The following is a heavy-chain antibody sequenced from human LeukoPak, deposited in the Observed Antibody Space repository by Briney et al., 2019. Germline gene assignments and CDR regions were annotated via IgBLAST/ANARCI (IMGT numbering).Heavy chain of an antibody. CDR2: VNPSGNT. D-gene: IGHD3-10*02. V-gene: IGHV4-34*01. Sequence: PSETLSLTCAVSGASFNVYYCSWIRQPPGKGLEWIGEVNPSGNTNYNPSVRGRVTMTVDTSKNQFSLKLSSVTAADTAVYYCAELGITMIGGVWGKGTTVTISS. J-gene: IGHJ6*04. CDR1: GASFNVYY. CDR3: AELGITMIGGV.